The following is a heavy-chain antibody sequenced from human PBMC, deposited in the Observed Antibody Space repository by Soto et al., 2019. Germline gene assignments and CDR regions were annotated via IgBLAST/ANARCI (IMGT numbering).Heavy chain of an antibody. J-gene: IGHJ4*02. CDR3: VTAIVLTGLNY. D-gene: IGHD1-26*01. CDR1: GFTFSNAW. V-gene: IGHV3-15*04. Sequence: EVQLVESGGGLVKPGGSLRLSCAASGFTFSNAWMTWVRQAPGKGLEWVGRVESKTDAGTTDYAAHGKGRFIITRDDSKHTLYLQMNSLKTEDTAVYYCVTAIVLTGLNYWGQGTLVTVSS. CDR2: VESKTDAGTT.